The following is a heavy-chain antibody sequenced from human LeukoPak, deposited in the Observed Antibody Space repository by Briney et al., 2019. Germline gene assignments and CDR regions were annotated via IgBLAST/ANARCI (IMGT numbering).Heavy chain of an antibody. Sequence: SQTLSLTCTVSGGSISSGSYYWSWIRQPAGKGLEWIGYIYYSGSTNYNPSLKSRVTISVDTSKNQFSLKLSSVTAADTAVYYCARAAEDDAFDIWGQGTMVTVSS. CDR2: IYYSGST. CDR3: ARAAEDDAFDI. V-gene: IGHV4-61*10. J-gene: IGHJ3*02. CDR1: GGSISSGSYY.